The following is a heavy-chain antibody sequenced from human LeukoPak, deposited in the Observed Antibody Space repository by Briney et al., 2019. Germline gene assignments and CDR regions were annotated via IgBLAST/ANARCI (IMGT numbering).Heavy chain of an antibody. Sequence: GESLRISCEGSGYSFTTYWIGWVRQMPGKGLEWMGLIYPGDSHTTYSPSFQGQVTISADKSISTAYLQWSSLKASDTAMYYCATTYAGRYYFDYWGQGTLVTVSS. D-gene: IGHD3-16*01. CDR3: ATTYAGRYYFDY. CDR1: GYSFTTYW. V-gene: IGHV5-51*01. J-gene: IGHJ4*02. CDR2: IYPGDSHT.